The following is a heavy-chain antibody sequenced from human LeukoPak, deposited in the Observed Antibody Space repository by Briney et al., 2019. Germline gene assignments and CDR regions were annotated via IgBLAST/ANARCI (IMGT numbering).Heavy chain of an antibody. J-gene: IGHJ3*02. Sequence: GGSLRLSCAASGFTVSNNYISWVRQAPGKGLEWVSVLYNSDSTYYADSVKGRFTISRDNSKNTLYLQMNSLRAEDTAVYYCATSSSWSGAIYDAFDIWGQGTMVTVSS. CDR2: LYNSDST. D-gene: IGHD6-13*01. V-gene: IGHV3-66*03. CDR3: ATSSSWSGAIYDAFDI. CDR1: GFTVSNNY.